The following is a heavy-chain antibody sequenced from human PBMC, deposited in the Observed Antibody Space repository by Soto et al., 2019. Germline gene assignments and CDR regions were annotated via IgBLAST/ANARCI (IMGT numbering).Heavy chain of an antibody. Sequence: QVQLVESGGGVVQPGRSLRLSCAASGFTFSSYGMHWVRQAPGKGLEWVAVISYDGSNKYYADSVKGRFTISRDNSKNTLYLQMNSLRAEDTAVYYCAKNYGDYGSWFDPWGQGTLVTVSS. CDR2: ISYDGSNK. D-gene: IGHD4-17*01. J-gene: IGHJ5*02. CDR3: AKNYGDYGSWFDP. CDR1: GFTFSSYG. V-gene: IGHV3-30*18.